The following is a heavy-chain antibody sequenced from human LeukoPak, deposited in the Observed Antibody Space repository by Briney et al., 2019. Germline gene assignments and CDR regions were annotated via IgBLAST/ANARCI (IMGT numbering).Heavy chain of an antibody. CDR2: ISYDGSDK. J-gene: IGHJ5*02. CDR3: ARGGASSGYYGIDP. D-gene: IGHD3-22*01. CDR1: GFTFSSYG. Sequence: GGSLRLSCAASGFTFSSYGMHWVRQAPGKGLEWVAVISYDGSDKYYADSVKGRFTISRDNSKNTQYLQMNSLSAEDTAVYYCARGGASSGYYGIDPWGQGTLVTVSS. V-gene: IGHV3-30*03.